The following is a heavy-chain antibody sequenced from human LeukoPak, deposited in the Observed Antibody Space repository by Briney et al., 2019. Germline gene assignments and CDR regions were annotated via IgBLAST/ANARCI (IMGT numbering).Heavy chain of an antibody. V-gene: IGHV3-30*18. CDR3: AKINNYDDY. Sequence: GRSLRLSCAASGFTFSSFGIHWVRQAPGMGLEWVAAISPDGNSDYYTDSVKGRFTVSRDNSKNMIYLQMNSLRGEDPAVYYCAKINNYDDYWGQGTLVTVSP. J-gene: IGHJ4*02. CDR2: ISPDGNSD. D-gene: IGHD3-22*01. CDR1: GFTFSSFG.